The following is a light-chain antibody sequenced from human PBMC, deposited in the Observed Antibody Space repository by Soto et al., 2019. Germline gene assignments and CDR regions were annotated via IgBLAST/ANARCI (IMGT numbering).Light chain of an antibody. Sequence: QSVLTQPPSASGSPGQSVTISCTGTSSDVGGYNYVSWYQQHPGKAPKLMIYEVTKRPSGVPDRFSGSKSGSTASLTVSGLQAEDEADYYCSSHAGINNVVFGGGTKLTLL. CDR1: SSDVGGYNY. CDR2: EVT. CDR3: SSHAGINNVV. J-gene: IGLJ3*02. V-gene: IGLV2-8*01.